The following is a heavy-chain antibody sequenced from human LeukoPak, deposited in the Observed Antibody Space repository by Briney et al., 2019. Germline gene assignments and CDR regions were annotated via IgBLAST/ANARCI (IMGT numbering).Heavy chain of an antibody. D-gene: IGHD2-2*01. CDR2: ISHDGSNK. Sequence: GGSLRLSCAGSGFTFTCYAVHWVRQAPGKGLEWVAVISHDGSNKYYADSVKGRFTISRDNSKNTLYLQMNSLRAEDTAVYSSAIYSLVYYSSISCYVGGYWSQGTLVTVSS. V-gene: IGHV3-30-3*01. J-gene: IGHJ4*02. CDR1: GFTFTCYA. CDR3: AIYSLVYYSSISCYVGGY.